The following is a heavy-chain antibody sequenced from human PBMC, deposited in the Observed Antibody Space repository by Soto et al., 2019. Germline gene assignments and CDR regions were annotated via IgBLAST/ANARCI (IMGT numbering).Heavy chain of an antibody. CDR3: ARDSSGWEAEYFQH. D-gene: IGHD6-19*01. CDR1: GGTFSSYT. J-gene: IGHJ1*01. V-gene: IGHV1-69*08. CDR2: IIPILGIA. Sequence: QVQLVQSGAEVKKPGSSVKVSCKASGGTFSSYTISWVRQAPGQGLEWMGRIIPILGIANYAQKLQGRVTITADKSTSTAYMELSSLRSEDTAVYYCARDSSGWEAEYFQHWGQGTLVTVSS.